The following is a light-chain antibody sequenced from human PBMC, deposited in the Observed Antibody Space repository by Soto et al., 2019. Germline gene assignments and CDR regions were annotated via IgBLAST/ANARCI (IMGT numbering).Light chain of an antibody. CDR1: QSISSY. V-gene: IGKV1-39*01. CDR2: AAS. Sequence: DLQMTQSPSSLSASVGDRVTITCRASQSISSYLNWYQQKPGKAPKLLIYAASSLQSGVPSRFSGSGSGTDFTLTISSLQPEDFATYYCQRSYSTLTFGGGTTVEIK. CDR3: QRSYSTLT. J-gene: IGKJ4*01.